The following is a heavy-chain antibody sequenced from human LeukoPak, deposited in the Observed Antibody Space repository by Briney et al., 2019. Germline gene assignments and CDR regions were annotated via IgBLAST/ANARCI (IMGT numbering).Heavy chain of an antibody. CDR1: GYSFSSYW. J-gene: IGHJ4*02. D-gene: IGHD2-21*02. V-gene: IGHV5-51*01. Sequence: GESLKISCNGSGYSFSSYWIGWVRQMPGKGLEWMGMIYPGDSDTRYSPSFQGQVTISADKSISTAYLQWSSLKASDTAMYYCARRAYCGGDCYLDYWGQGTLVTVSS. CDR3: ARRAYCGGDCYLDY. CDR2: IYPGDSDT.